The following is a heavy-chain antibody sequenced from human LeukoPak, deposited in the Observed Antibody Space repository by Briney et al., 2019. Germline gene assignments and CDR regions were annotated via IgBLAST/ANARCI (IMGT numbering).Heavy chain of an antibody. D-gene: IGHD6-13*01. J-gene: IGHJ6*03. CDR3: AKDGEQQLVPGYYYYYMDV. Sequence: GGSLRLSCAASGFTFSSYGMHGVRQAPGKGLEWVAFIRYDGSNKYYADSVKGRFTISRDNSKNTLYLQMNSLRAEDTAVYYCAKDGEQQLVPGYYYYYMDVWGKGTTVTVSS. V-gene: IGHV3-30*02. CDR2: IRYDGSNK. CDR1: GFTFSSYG.